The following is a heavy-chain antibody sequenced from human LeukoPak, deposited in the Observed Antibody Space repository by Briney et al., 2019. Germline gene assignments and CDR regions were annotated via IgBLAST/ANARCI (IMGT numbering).Heavy chain of an antibody. V-gene: IGHV4-34*01. Sequence: GSLRLSCAASGFTFSSYAMSWVRQPPGKGLEWIGEINHSGSTNYNPSLTRRVTISVDTSKNQFSLKLSSVTAADTAVYYCARYYYDSSGYYEDYWGQGTLVTVSS. CDR1: GFTFSSYA. CDR3: ARYYYDSSGYYEDY. J-gene: IGHJ4*02. CDR2: INHSGST. D-gene: IGHD3-22*01.